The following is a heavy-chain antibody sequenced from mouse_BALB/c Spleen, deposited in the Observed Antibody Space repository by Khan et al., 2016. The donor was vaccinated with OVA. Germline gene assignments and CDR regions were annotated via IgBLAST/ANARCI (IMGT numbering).Heavy chain of an antibody. V-gene: IGHV1-20*02. Sequence: VHVKQSGPELVKPGASVKISCKASGYSFTGYFMNWVMQSHGKSLEWIGRINPHIGETFYNQKFKGKATLTVDESSSTAHMELRSLASEDSAVYYCARIDRSDFDYWGQGTTLTVSS. CDR2: INPHIGET. CDR3: ARIDRSDFDY. J-gene: IGHJ2*01. D-gene: IGHD1-1*01. CDR1: GYSFTGYF.